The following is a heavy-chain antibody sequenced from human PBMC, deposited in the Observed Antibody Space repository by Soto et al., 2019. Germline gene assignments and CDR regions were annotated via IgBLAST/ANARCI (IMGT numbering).Heavy chain of an antibody. CDR3: ATALRCRSTSCTLDY. CDR1: GGPFGSYA. Sequence: QVQLVQSGAEVKKPGSSVKVSCKASGGPFGSYAFSWVRQAPGQGLEWMGGIIPVSGAAHYAQKFQGRVTITADESTSTAYMELSSLSSQDTAVYYCATALRCRSTSCTLDYWGQGTRVIVSS. V-gene: IGHV1-69*01. D-gene: IGHD2-2*01. CDR2: IIPVSGAA. J-gene: IGHJ4*02.